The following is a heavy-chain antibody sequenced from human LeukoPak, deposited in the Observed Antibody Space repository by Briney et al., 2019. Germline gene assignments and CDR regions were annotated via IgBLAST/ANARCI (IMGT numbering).Heavy chain of an antibody. CDR1: GFTFSSYA. J-gene: IGHJ5*02. V-gene: IGHV3-23*01. D-gene: IGHD3-22*01. CDR3: AKHISVYYDSSGYYPKPNWFDP. Sequence: PGGSLRLSCAASGFTFSSYAMSWVRQAPGKGLEWDSAISGSGGSTYYADSVKGRFTFSRANSKNTLYLQMNSLRAEDTAVYYCAKHISVYYDSSGYYPKPNWFDPWGQGTPVTVSS. CDR2: ISGSGGST.